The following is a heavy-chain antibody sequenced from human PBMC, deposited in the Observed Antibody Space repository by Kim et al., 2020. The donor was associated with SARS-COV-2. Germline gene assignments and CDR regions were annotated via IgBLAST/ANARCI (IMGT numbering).Heavy chain of an antibody. J-gene: IGHJ4*02. D-gene: IGHD5-18*01. Sequence: GESLQISCKGSGYRFTSYWIGWVRQMPGKGLEWMGIIYPGDSDTRYSPSFQGQVTISADKSISTAYLQWSSLKASDTAMYYCARSPEADVDTAMGADYWGQGTLVTVSS. V-gene: IGHV5-51*01. CDR2: IYPGDSDT. CDR1: GYRFTSYW. CDR3: ARSPEADVDTAMGADY.